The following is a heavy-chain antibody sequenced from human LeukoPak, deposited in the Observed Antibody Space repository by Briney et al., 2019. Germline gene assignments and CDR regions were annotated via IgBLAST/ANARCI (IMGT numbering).Heavy chain of an antibody. CDR2: IYPGDSDT. D-gene: IGHD3-22*01. V-gene: IGHV5-51*01. CDR1: GYSFTSYW. CDR3: ARHTYYDSSGYYCAFDI. Sequence: GESLKISFKGSGYSFTSYWIGWVRPMPGKGLEWMGIIYPGDSDTRYSPSFQGQVTISADKSISTAYLQWSSLEASDTAMYHCARHTYYDSSGYYCAFDIWGQGTMVTVSS. J-gene: IGHJ3*02.